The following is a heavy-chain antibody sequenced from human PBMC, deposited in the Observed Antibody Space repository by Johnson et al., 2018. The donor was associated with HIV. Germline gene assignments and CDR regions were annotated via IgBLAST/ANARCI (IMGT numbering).Heavy chain of an antibody. J-gene: IGHJ3*02. CDR1: GFTFSSYA. CDR3: AKDLSDSSGYHDAFDI. Sequence: QVQLVESGGGVVQPGGSLRLSCAASGFTFSSYAMHWVRQAPGKGLEWVAVISYDGTYEFYADSVRGRFTISRDNSKNTLYLQMNSLRAEDTAVYYCAKDLSDSSGYHDAFDIWGQGTMVTVSS. D-gene: IGHD3-22*01. V-gene: IGHV3-30*04. CDR2: ISYDGTYE.